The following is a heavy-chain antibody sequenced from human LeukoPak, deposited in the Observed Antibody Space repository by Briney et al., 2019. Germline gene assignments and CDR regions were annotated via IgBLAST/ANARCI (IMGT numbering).Heavy chain of an antibody. V-gene: IGHV4-4*02. CDR2: IYHSGST. Sequence: SGTLSLTCAVSGGSISSSNWWSWVRQPPGKGLEWIGEIYHSGSTNYNPSLKSRVTISVDKSKNQFSLKLSSVTAADTAVYYCAIFGSGYPYGMDVWGQGTTVTVSS. CDR3: AIFGSGYPYGMDV. D-gene: IGHD5-12*01. CDR1: GGSISSSNW. J-gene: IGHJ6*02.